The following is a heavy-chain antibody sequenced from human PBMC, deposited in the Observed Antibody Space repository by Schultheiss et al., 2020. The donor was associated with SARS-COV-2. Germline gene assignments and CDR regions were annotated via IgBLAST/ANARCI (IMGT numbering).Heavy chain of an antibody. J-gene: IGHJ5*02. D-gene: IGHD2-15*01. V-gene: IGHV4-39*07. CDR3: ARGVYCSGGSCYWFDP. CDR2: IDYSGST. Sequence: GSLRLSCAASGFPVSSYAMSWVRLAPGKGLEWIGSIDYSGSTYYNPSLKSRVTISVDMSKNQFSLKLTSVTAADTAVYYCARGVYCSGGSCYWFDPWGQGTLVTVSS. CDR1: GFPVSSYA.